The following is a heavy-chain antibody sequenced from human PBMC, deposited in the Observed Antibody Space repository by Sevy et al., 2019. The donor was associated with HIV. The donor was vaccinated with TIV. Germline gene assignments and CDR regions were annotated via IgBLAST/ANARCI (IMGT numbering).Heavy chain of an antibody. Sequence: GGSLRLSCKPSGFTFTSYAMSWVRQAPGKGLEWVSTIYGSGGATYYADSVKGRFTISRDNSKNTLYLQMNSLRIEDTAVYYCAGWLYGSSGSFDAFVIWGQGPMVTVSS. D-gene: IGHD3-22*01. J-gene: IGHJ3*02. CDR1: GFTFTSYA. CDR2: IYGSGGAT. CDR3: AGWLYGSSGSFDAFVI. V-gene: IGHV3-23*01.